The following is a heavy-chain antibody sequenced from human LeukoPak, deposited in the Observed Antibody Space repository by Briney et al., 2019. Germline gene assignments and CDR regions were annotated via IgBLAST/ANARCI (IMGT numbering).Heavy chain of an antibody. Sequence: KPSETLSLTCTVSGGSISSYYWSWIRQPPGKGLEWIGYIYYSGSTNYNPSLKSRVTISVDTSKNQFSLKLSSVTAADTAVYYCARETYYYDSSGYLGYYYYGMDVWGQGTTVTVSS. CDR3: ARETYYYDSSGYLGYYYYGMDV. J-gene: IGHJ6*02. V-gene: IGHV4-59*01. CDR1: GGSISSYY. CDR2: IYYSGST. D-gene: IGHD3-22*01.